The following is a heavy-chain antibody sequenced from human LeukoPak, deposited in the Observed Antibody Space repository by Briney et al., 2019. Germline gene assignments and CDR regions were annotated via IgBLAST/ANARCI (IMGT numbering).Heavy chain of an antibody. Sequence: SETLSLTCTVSGGSISSHYWSWIRQPPGKGLEWIGYIYYSGSTNYNPSLKSRVTISVDTSKNQFSLKLSSVTAADTAVYYCAREVRGYCSSTSCYAHYYYYYMDVWGKGTTVTVSS. J-gene: IGHJ6*03. CDR3: AREVRGYCSSTSCYAHYYYYYMDV. D-gene: IGHD2-2*01. V-gene: IGHV4-59*11. CDR2: IYYSGST. CDR1: GGSISSHY.